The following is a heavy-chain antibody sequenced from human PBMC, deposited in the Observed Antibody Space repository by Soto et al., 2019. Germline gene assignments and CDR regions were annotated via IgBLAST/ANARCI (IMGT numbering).Heavy chain of an antibody. CDR2: FIPIFRTL. CDR3: VRDRRIYYSDPHDEFVASDYEV. Sequence: QVQLIESEAEVKKPGSSERVSCTASGGIFGSHGFSWVRQAPGQRLEWVGGFIPIFRTLTYTEKFQARVRIAADESTNTVYLDLSSLTSEDTAVYYCVRDRRIYYSDPHDEFVASDYEVWGQGTMVSVSS. V-gene: IGHV1-69*01. CDR1: GGIFGSHG. J-gene: IGHJ3*01. D-gene: IGHD3-22*01.